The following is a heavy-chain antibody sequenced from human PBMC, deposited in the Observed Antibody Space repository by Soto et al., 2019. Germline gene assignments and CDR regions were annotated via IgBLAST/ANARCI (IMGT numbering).Heavy chain of an antibody. CDR1: GGSFSGYY. CDR3: ARGLISSRTD. D-gene: IGHD6-13*01. J-gene: IGHJ4*02. Sequence: SETLSLTCAVYGGSFSGYYWSWIRQPPGKGLEWIGEINHSGSTNYNPSLKSRVTISVDTSKNQFSLKLSSVTAADTAVYYCARGLISSRTDWGQGTLVTVSS. CDR2: INHSGST. V-gene: IGHV4-34*01.